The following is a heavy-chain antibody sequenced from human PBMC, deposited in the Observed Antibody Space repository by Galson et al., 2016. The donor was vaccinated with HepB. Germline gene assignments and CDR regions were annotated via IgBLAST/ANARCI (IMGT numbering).Heavy chain of an antibody. CDR3: AREARILEWLLPVFDY. CDR1: GDSVSSNSAA. J-gene: IGHJ4*02. V-gene: IGHV6-1*01. Sequence: CAISGDSVSSNSAAWNWIRQSPSRGLEWLGRTYYRSKWYNDYAVSVKSRITINPDTSKNQFSLQLNSVTPEDTAVYDCAREARILEWLLPVFDYWGQGTLVTVSS. D-gene: IGHD3-3*01. CDR2: TYYRSKWYN.